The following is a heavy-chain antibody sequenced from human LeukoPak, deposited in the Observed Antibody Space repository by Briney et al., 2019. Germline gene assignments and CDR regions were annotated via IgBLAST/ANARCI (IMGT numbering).Heavy chain of an antibody. Sequence: PSETLSLTCTVSGGSISRYSWSWIRQPPGKGLEWIGYIYYSGSTNYNPSLKSRVTISVDTSKNQFSLKLSSVTAADTAVYYCARVGYDSSGPYDAFDIWGQGTMVTVSS. V-gene: IGHV4-59*01. CDR3: ARVGYDSSGPYDAFDI. J-gene: IGHJ3*02. D-gene: IGHD3-22*01. CDR2: IYYSGST. CDR1: GGSISRYS.